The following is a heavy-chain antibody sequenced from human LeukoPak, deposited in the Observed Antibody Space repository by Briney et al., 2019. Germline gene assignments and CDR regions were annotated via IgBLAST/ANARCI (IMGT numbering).Heavy chain of an antibody. CDR3: AREGLGELTLDC. Sequence: ASVKVSCKASGYTFTSFGITWVRQAPGQGLEWMGWISTDNGDTNYAQKLQGRVTMTTDTSTSTAYMELRSLRSDDTAVYYCAREGLGELTLDCWGQGTLVTVSS. CDR2: ISTDNGDT. V-gene: IGHV1-18*01. CDR1: GYTFTSFG. D-gene: IGHD3-16*01. J-gene: IGHJ4*02.